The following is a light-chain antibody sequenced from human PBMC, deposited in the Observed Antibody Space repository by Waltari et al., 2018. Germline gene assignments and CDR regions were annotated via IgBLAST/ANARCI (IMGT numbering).Light chain of an antibody. CDR1: DSNLGAGYH. J-gene: IGLJ1*01. CDR3: QSYDIGLSGPYV. V-gene: IGLV1-40*01. Sequence: QSVLTQPPSVSGAPGQRVTISCTGSDSNLGAGYHVHWYHQRPGKAPKLLIHGNNNRPSGGPDRFSASTSGTSASLAITGLQAEDEGDYYCQSYDIGLSGPYVFGSGTEVTVL. CDR2: GNN.